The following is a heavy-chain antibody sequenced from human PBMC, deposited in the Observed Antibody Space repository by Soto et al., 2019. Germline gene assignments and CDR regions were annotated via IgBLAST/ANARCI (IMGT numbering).Heavy chain of an antibody. CDR2: IYYSGST. CDR3: ARAVLPATAPFDF. V-gene: IGHV4-59*01. D-gene: IGHD2-2*01. J-gene: IGHJ4*02. Sequence: SETLSLTCIVPGGSISNYYWSWIRQPPGKGLEWIGYIYYSGSTNYNPSLQSRVTISVDTSKNQFSLRLSSVTAADTAVYYCARAVLPATAPFDFWGQGNLVTVSS. CDR1: GGSISNYY.